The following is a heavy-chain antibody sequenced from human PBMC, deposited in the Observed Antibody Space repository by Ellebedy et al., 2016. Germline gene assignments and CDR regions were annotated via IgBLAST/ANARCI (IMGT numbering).Heavy chain of an antibody. Sequence: LRLXCTVSGGSITSGSYYWTWLRQPAGKGLEWIGYIFYSGSTYYIPSLKSRVTISLDTSKNQFSLKLSSVTAADTAMYYCARVATGDWGQGTLVTVAS. CDR3: ARVATGD. CDR2: IFYSGST. V-gene: IGHV4-31*03. D-gene: IGHD5-12*01. J-gene: IGHJ4*02. CDR1: GGSITSGSYY.